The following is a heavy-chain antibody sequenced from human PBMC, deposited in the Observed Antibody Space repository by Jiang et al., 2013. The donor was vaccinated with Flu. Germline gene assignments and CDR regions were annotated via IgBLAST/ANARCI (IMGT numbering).Heavy chain of an antibody. CDR1: GGSISNYY. V-gene: IGHV4-59*08. J-gene: IGHJ3*01. Sequence: VQLVESGPGLVKPSETLSLTCTVSGGSISNYYWSWIRQPPGKGLECIGYIHYSGSTDYNPSLKSRVTISVDTSKNQFSLQLSSVTAADTAVYYCARSDSWCPGHCNVFDAFDLWGQGTRVTVSS. D-gene: IGHD2-2*03. CDR2: IHYSGST. CDR3: ARSDSWCPGHCNVFDAFDL.